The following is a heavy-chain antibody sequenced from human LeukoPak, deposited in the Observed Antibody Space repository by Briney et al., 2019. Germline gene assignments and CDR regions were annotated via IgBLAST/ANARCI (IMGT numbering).Heavy chain of an antibody. CDR3: KVECHVACWYFDL. Sequence: ASVKVSCKASGGTFSSYAISWVRQTPGQGLEWIGGIIPIFGTANYAQKFQGRVTITADESTSTAYMELSSLRSEDTAVYYCKVECHVACWYFDLWGRGTLVTVSS. D-gene: IGHD3-3*01. V-gene: IGHV1-69*01. CDR2: IIPIFGTA. CDR1: GGTFSSYA. J-gene: IGHJ2*01.